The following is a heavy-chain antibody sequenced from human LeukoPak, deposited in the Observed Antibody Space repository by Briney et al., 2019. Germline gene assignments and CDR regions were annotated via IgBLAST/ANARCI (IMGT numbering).Heavy chain of an antibody. J-gene: IGHJ6*03. CDR3: ARDGDGRRYYYYCMDV. D-gene: IGHD5-24*01. CDR2: ISSSGSTI. Sequence: GGSLRLSCAASGFTFSDYYMSWIRQAPGKGLEWVSYISSSGSTIYYADSVEGRFTVSRDNAKNSLYLQMNSLRAEDTAVYYCARDGDGRRYYYYCMDVWGKGTTVTVSS. CDR1: GFTFSDYY. V-gene: IGHV3-11*01.